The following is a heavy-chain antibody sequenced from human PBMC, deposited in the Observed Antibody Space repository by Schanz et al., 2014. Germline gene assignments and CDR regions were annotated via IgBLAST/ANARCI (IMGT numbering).Heavy chain of an antibody. V-gene: IGHV4-31*03. Sequence: QVQLQESGPGLVKPSQTLSLTCTVSGGSVSSGGDYWSWIRQHPGKGLEWIGFISYSGSTYYNPSLKSRVSISVDTSKNQLSLKLSSVTAADTAVYYCAREPLSGYNWFDPWGQGSLVTVSS. CDR2: ISYSGST. D-gene: IGHD6-25*01. CDR1: GGSVSSGGDY. J-gene: IGHJ5*02. CDR3: AREPLSGYNWFDP.